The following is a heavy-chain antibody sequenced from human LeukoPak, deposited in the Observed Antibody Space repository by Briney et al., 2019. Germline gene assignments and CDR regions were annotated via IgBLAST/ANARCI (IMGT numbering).Heavy chain of an antibody. J-gene: IGHJ4*02. D-gene: IGHD1-26*01. CDR2: TYSGGST. CDR1: GFTVSSNY. CDR3: ARGRYSGSYLLDY. V-gene: IGHV3-66*01. Sequence: GGSLRLSCAASGFTVSSNYMSWVRQAPGKGLEWVSVTYSGGSTYYADSVKGRFTISRDNAKNSLYLQMNSLRAEDTALYYCARGRYSGSYLLDYWGQGTLVTVSS.